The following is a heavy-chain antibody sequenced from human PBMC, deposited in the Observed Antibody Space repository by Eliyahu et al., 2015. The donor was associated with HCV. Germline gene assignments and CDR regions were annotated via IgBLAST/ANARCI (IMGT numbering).Heavy chain of an antibody. D-gene: IGHD6-6*01. CDR3: AKDSGSSSSVWLGGPYYYYYGMDV. V-gene: IGHV3-9*01. CDR2: ISWNSGSI. Sequence: EVQLVESGGGLVQPGRSLRLSCAASGFTFDDYAMHWVRXAPGKGLEWVSGISWNSGSIGYADSVKGRFTISRDNAKNSLYLQMNSLRAEDTALYYCAKDSGSSSSVWLGGPYYYYYGMDVWGQGTTVTVSS. J-gene: IGHJ6*02. CDR1: GFTFDDYA.